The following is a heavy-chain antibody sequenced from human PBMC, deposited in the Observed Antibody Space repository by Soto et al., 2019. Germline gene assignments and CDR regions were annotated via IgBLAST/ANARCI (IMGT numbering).Heavy chain of an antibody. V-gene: IGHV3-30*18. CDR3: AKDAPYYYDSSGYYGPFDY. Sequence: GGSLRLSCAASGFTFSSYGIIFFRHSPCKWLEWVALISYDGSNKYYADSVKGRFTISRDNSKNTLYLQMNSLRAEDTAMYYCAKDAPYYYDSSGYYGPFDYWGQGTLVTVSS. D-gene: IGHD3-22*01. CDR2: ISYDGSNK. CDR1: GFTFSSYG. J-gene: IGHJ4*02.